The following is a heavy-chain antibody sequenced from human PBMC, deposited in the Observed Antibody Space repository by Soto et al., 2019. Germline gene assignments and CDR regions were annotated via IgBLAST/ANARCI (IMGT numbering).Heavy chain of an antibody. J-gene: IGHJ6*02. CDR2: IIRIFGTA. V-gene: IGHV1-69*01. Sequence: QVQLVQSGAEVKRPGSSVKVSCKASGGTFSSYAISRVRQAPGQGLEWMGGIIRIFGTANYAQKFQGRVTITADECTSTAYMELSSLRSEDTGVYYCARVEGGDDFWSGHLPTYYYGMDVWGQGTTVTVCS. D-gene: IGHD3-3*01. CDR3: ARVEGGDDFWSGHLPTYYYGMDV. CDR1: GGTFSSYA.